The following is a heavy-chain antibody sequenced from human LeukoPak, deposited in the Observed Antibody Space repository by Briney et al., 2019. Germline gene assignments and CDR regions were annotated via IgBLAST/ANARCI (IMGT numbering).Heavy chain of an antibody. D-gene: IGHD5-24*01. V-gene: IGHV3-33*06. Sequence: PGGSLRLSCAASGFTFTGNGLHWVRQAPGKGLEWVAVTWYDGTKRYYADSVKGRFTVSRDNSKNTLYLQMNSLRAEDTGVYYCAKEHDFVMADWGQGTLVTVSS. CDR2: TWYDGTKR. J-gene: IGHJ4*02. CDR3: AKEHDFVMAD. CDR1: GFTFTGNG.